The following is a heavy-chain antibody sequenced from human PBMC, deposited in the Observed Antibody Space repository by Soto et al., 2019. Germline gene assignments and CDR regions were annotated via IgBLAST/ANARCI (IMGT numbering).Heavy chain of an antibody. V-gene: IGHV4-31*03. CDR1: GGSSSSGGYY. Sequence: PSETLSLTCTVSGGSSSSGGYYWSWNRQHQGKGREWIGYINYSGSTYYNPSLKSRVTISVDTSKNQFSLKLSSVTAADTAVYYCAREYSSSSFDYWGQGTLVTVSS. CDR3: AREYSSSSFDY. D-gene: IGHD6-6*01. CDR2: INYSGST. J-gene: IGHJ4*02.